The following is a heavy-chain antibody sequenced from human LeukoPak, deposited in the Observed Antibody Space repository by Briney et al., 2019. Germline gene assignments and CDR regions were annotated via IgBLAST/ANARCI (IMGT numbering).Heavy chain of an antibody. D-gene: IGHD6-19*01. J-gene: IGHJ4*02. Sequence: GRSLRLSCAASGFTFSSFAMHWVRQAPGKGLEWVAVISYDGNNKYSADSVKGRFTISRDNSKNTLYLQMNSLRAEDTAVYYCAKRSAESSGYFNYWGQGILVTVSS. V-gene: IGHV3-30*18. CDR1: GFTFSSFA. CDR2: ISYDGNNK. CDR3: AKRSAESSGYFNY.